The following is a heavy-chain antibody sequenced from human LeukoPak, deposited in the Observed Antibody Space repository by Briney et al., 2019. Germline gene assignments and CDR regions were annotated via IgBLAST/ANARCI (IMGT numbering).Heavy chain of an antibody. CDR3: ARGESGYDPIDY. CDR2: IYYSGST. J-gene: IGHJ4*02. CDR1: GGSISSYY. Sequence: SDTLSLTCTVSGGSISSYYWSWIRQPPGKGLEWIGYIYYSGSTNYNPSLKSRVTISVDTSKNQFSLKLSSVTAADTAVYYCARGESGYDPIDYWGQGTLVTVSS. D-gene: IGHD5-12*01. V-gene: IGHV4-59*07.